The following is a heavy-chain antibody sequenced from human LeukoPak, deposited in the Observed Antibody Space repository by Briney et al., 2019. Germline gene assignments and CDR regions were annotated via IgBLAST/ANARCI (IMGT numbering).Heavy chain of an antibody. V-gene: IGHV4-39*07. Sequence: SETLSLTCTVSGGSISSSNYYWGWLRQPPGQGLEWIGSIYYTGSTYYNPSLKSRVTVSVDTSKNQFSLKLSSVTAADTAVYYCARALGGNWFDPWGQGTLVTVSS. CDR1: GGSISSSNYY. CDR3: ARALGGNWFDP. CDR2: IYYTGST. J-gene: IGHJ5*02.